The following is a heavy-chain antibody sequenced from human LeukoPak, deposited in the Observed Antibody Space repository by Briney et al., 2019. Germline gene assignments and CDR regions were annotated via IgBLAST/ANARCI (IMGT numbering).Heavy chain of an antibody. D-gene: IGHD5-18*01. V-gene: IGHV3-7*01. CDR2: IKQDGSEK. CDR3: ARDWTDTAMGVFDY. J-gene: IGHJ4*02. CDR1: GFTFSSYW. Sequence: GGSLRLSCAASGFTFSSYWMSWVREAPRKGLEWVANIKQDGSEKYYVDSVKGRFIISRDNAKNSLYLQMNSLRAEDTAVYYCARDWTDTAMGVFDYWGQGTLVTVSS.